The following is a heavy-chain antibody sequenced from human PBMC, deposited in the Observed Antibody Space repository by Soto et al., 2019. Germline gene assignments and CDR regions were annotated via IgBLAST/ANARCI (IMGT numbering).Heavy chain of an antibody. CDR1: GGSISSGDYY. CDR2: IYYSGST. D-gene: IGHD2-8*01. CDR3: ARVSDDGVQYDY. J-gene: IGHJ4*02. Sequence: PSETLSLTCTFSGGSISSGDYYWSWIRQPPGKGLEWIGYIYYSGSTYYNPSLKSRVTISVDTSKNQFSLKLSSVTAADTAVYYCARVSDDGVQYDYWGQGTLVPVSS. V-gene: IGHV4-30-4*01.